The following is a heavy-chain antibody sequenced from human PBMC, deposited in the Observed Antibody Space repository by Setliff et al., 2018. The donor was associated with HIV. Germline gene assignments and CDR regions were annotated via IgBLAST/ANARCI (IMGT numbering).Heavy chain of an antibody. CDR3: GKVGGEVEPYHYFMDA. CDR1: GFTFSTFA. D-gene: IGHD3-16*01. J-gene: IGHJ6*04. CDR2: IRSKNNGATT. V-gene: IGHV3-49*03. Sequence: PGGSLRLSCVASGFTFSTFAMHWFRQAPGHGLEWVGFIRSKNNGATTDYAASVKGRFSVSRDDSKRIVYLQMDSLKSEDTGVYYCGKVGGEVEPYHYFMDAWGKGTTVTVSS.